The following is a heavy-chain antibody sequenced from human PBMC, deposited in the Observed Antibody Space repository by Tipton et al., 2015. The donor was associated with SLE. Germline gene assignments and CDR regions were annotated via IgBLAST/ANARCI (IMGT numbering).Heavy chain of an antibody. CDR1: GYTFTSYG. CDR2: ISAYNGNT. D-gene: IGHD3-3*01. J-gene: IGHJ6*03. CDR3: ARVGDFWSSYYYYYMDV. Sequence: QLVQSGAKVKKPGASVKVSCKASGYTFTSYGISWVRQAPGQGLEWVGWISAYNGNTNYAQKLQGRGTMSTDTSTSTAYMELRSLRSDDTAVYYCARVGDFWSSYYYYYMDVWGKGTTVTVSS. V-gene: IGHV1-18*01.